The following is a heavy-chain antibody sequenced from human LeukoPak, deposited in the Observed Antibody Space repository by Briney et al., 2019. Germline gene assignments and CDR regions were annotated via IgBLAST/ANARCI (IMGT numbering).Heavy chain of an antibody. J-gene: IGHJ6*02. D-gene: IGHD3-10*01. CDR3: ARDGSGFGEAGLDV. V-gene: IGHV6-1*01. CDR2: TYYRSKWYN. CDR1: GVSVSRNSAT. Sequence: SQTLSLTCAISGVSVSRNSATWVWLRQSPSLGLESLGRTYYRSKWYNDYAVSVKSRITINPDTSKNQFSLQLNSVTPEDTAVYYCARDGSGFGEAGLDVWGQGTTVTVSS.